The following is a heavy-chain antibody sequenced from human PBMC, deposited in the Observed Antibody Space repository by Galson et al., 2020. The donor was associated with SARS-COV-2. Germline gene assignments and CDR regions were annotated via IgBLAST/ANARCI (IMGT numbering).Heavy chain of an antibody. CDR2: IYPGDSDT. CDR3: ARGGSSGYYYYYYMDV. Sequence: GGSLRLSCKGSGYSFTSYWIGWVRQMPGKGLEWMGIIYPGDSDTRYSPSFQGQVTISADKSISTAYLQWSSLKASDTAMYYCARGGSSGYYYYYYMDVWGKGTTVTVSS. D-gene: IGHD3-22*01. CDR1: GYSFTSYW. V-gene: IGHV5-51*01. J-gene: IGHJ6*03.